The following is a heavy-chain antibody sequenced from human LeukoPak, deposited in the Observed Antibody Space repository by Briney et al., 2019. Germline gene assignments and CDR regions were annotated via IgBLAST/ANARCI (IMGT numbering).Heavy chain of an antibody. CDR2: IIPFLGEV. D-gene: IGHD5-12*01. J-gene: IGHJ5*02. CDR1: GATLNIGHA. V-gene: IGHV1-69*04. CDR3: SPCGHAYDWFGP. Sequence: SVKVSCEAFGATLNIGHAFIWARQAPGQGLQWMGRIIPFLGEVNYAQNFQGRVSFTADKSTATMYMEMKSLRLDDTAIYYCSPCGHAYDWFGPWGQGTLVTVSS.